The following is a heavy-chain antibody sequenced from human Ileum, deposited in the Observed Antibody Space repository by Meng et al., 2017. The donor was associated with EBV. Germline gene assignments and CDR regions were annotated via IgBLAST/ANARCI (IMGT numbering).Heavy chain of an antibody. CDR3: ARGNKGSDRGIVY. CDR2: INHSGST. V-gene: IGHV4-34*01. Sequence: VHLQQWGAVLLQPSAPLSLTCAVYGGSFSGFYWSLIRQPPGKWLEVIGEINHSGSTNYNPSLKSRVTISVDTSKNQFSLKLSSVTAADTAVYYCARGNKGSDRGIVYWGQGTLVTVSS. CDR1: GGSFSGFY. J-gene: IGHJ4*02. D-gene: IGHD3-10*01.